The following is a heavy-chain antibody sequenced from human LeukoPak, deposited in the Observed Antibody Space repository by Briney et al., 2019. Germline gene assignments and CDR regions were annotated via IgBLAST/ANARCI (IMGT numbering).Heavy chain of an antibody. CDR3: ARDYSTVTTFFDY. D-gene: IGHD4-17*01. CDR2: ITSGGTTI. V-gene: IGHV3-48*01. J-gene: IGHJ4*02. Sequence: PGGSLRLSCAASGFTFISYGMSWVRQAPGKGLEWVSYITSGGTTIYYADSVKGRFTISRDNAKNSLYLQMNSLRAEDTAVYYCARDYSTVTTFFDYWGQGTLVTVSS. CDR1: GFTFISYG.